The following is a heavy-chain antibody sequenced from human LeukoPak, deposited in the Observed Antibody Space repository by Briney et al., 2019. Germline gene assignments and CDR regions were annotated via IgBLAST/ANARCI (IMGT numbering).Heavy chain of an antibody. CDR2: IIPIFGTA. CDR3: ARVGEYVWGSYSY. CDR1: GGTFSSYA. V-gene: IGHV1-69*05. D-gene: IGHD3-16*01. J-gene: IGHJ4*02. Sequence: ASVKVSCKASGGTFSSYAISWVRQAPGQGLEWMGGIIPIFGTANYAQKFQGRVTITTDESTSTAYMELSSLRSEDTAVYYCARVGEYVWGSYSYWGQGTLVTVSS.